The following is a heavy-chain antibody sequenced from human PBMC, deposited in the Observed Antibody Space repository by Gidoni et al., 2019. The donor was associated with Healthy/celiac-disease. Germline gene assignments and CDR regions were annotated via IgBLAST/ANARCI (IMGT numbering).Heavy chain of an antibody. CDR3: AKEWGWLLSRRESPFGMDV. Sequence: QVQLVESGGGVVQPGRSLRLSCAASGFTFSSYGMPWVRQAPGKGLEWVAVISYDGSNKYYADSVKGRFTISRDNSKNTLYLQMNSLRAEDTAVYYCAKEWGWLLSRRESPFGMDVWGQGTTVTVSS. D-gene: IGHD3-3*01. CDR2: ISYDGSNK. J-gene: IGHJ6*02. V-gene: IGHV3-30*18. CDR1: GFTFSSYG.